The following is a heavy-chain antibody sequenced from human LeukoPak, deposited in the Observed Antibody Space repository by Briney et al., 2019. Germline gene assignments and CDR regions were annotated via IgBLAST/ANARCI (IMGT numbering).Heavy chain of an antibody. Sequence: GASVKVSCKASGYTFTAYYIYWVRQAAGQGLEWMGWINPNSGGTNYAQKFQGRVTMTRHTSISTAYMELSRLISDDTALYYCAREIVVGLNAFDIWGQGTMVTVSS. CDR3: AREIVVGLNAFDI. D-gene: IGHD3-22*01. J-gene: IGHJ3*02. V-gene: IGHV1-2*02. CDR1: GYTFTAYY. CDR2: INPNSGGT.